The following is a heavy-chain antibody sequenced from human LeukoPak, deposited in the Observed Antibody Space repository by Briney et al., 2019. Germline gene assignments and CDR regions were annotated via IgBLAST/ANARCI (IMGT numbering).Heavy chain of an antibody. J-gene: IGHJ6*03. V-gene: IGHV4-4*02. Sequence: SETLSLTCAVSGGSISSSNWWSWVRQPPGKGLEWIGEIYHSGSTNYNPSLKSRVTISVDKSKNQFSLKLSSVTAADTAVYYCARIGLEYYYYYYMDVWGKGTTVTVSS. D-gene: IGHD3/OR15-3a*01. CDR3: ARIGLEYYYYYYMDV. CDR1: GGSISSSNW. CDR2: IYHSGST.